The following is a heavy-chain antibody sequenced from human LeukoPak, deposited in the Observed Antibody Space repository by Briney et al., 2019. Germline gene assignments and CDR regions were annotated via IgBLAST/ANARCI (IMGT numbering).Heavy chain of an antibody. J-gene: IGHJ6*04. CDR3: VRDDGDV. CDR2: INEDGSGK. Sequence: GFLRLSCVFSGFTFSNYWMKWVRQAPGKGLEWVASINEDGSGKYSMDSVKDRVTISRDNAKNSLDLQINSLTVEDTAIYYCVRDDGDVWGKGTTVTVSS. V-gene: IGHV3-7*01. CDR1: GFTFSNYW.